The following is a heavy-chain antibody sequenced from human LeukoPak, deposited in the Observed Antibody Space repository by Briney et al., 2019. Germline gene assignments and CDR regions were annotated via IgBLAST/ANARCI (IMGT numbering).Heavy chain of an antibody. Sequence: SQTLSLTCTVSGGSISSGDYYWSWIRQPPGKGLDWIGYIYYSGSTYYNPSLKSRVTISVDTSKNQFSLKLSSVTAADTAVYYCAREGSRDSSGYSLPDAFDIWGQGTMVTVSS. CDR3: AREGSRDSSGYSLPDAFDI. J-gene: IGHJ3*02. CDR1: GGSISSGDYY. CDR2: IYYSGST. V-gene: IGHV4-30-4*08. D-gene: IGHD3-22*01.